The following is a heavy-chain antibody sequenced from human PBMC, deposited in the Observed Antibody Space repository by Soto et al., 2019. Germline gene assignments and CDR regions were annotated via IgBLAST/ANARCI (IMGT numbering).Heavy chain of an antibody. CDR1: GFTFSNYA. J-gene: IGHJ4*02. Sequence: PGGSLRLSCAASGFTFSNYAMNWVRQAPGKGLKWVSAISNSFSDGNTHYADSVKGRFTISRDNDKNTVFLEMNSLRAEDTAVYYCAKVFSPEGGNYFDYWGQGTLVTVSS. CDR3: AKVFSPEGGNYFDY. V-gene: IGHV3-23*01. CDR2: ISNSFSDGNT.